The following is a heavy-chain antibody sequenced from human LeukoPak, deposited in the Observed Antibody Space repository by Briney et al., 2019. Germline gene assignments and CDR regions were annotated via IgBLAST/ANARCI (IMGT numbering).Heavy chain of an antibody. CDR3: TRVTSSRGMDV. CDR1: GFTFGDYA. Sequence: PGGSLRLSCTASGFTFGDYAMSWFRQAPGKGLEWVGFIRSKAYGGTTEYAASVKGRFTISRDDSKSIAYLQMNSLKTEDTAVYYCTRVTSSRGMDVWGQGTTVTVSS. V-gene: IGHV3-49*03. J-gene: IGHJ6*02. CDR2: IRSKAYGGTT.